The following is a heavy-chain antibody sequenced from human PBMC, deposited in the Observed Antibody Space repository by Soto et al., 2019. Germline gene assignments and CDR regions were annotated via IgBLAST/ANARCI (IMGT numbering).Heavy chain of an antibody. CDR1: GFTFLLSS. Sequence: SLRLSCAASGFTFLLSSLPFFLPSPGTFLEWVSYISSSGSTIYYADSVKGRFPISRAPAKPSLSLQMNSLRAEEKAVDYCETLGIAADGDYWGQGTLVTVSS. V-gene: IGHV3-48*03. D-gene: IGHD6-13*01. CDR2: ISSSGSTI. J-gene: IGHJ4*02. CDR3: ETLGIAADGDY.